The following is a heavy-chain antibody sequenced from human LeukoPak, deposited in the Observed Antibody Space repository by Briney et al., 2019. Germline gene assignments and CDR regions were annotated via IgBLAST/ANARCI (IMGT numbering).Heavy chain of an antibody. CDR2: ISAYNGNT. D-gene: IGHD1-7*01. Sequence: ASVKVSCKASGYTFTSYGISWVRQAPGQGPEWMGWISAYNGNTNYAQKLQGRVTMTTDTSTSTAYMELRSLRSDDTAVYYCARAIELELSYKFDYWGQGTLVTVSS. CDR3: ARAIELELSYKFDY. CDR1: GYTFTSYG. J-gene: IGHJ4*02. V-gene: IGHV1-18*01.